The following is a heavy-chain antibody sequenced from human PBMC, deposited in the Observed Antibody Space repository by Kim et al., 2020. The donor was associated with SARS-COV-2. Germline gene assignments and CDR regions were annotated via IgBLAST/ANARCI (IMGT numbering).Heavy chain of an antibody. CDR1: GFTFSSYA. J-gene: IGHJ6*01. V-gene: IGHV3-30-3*01. CDR2: ISYDGSNK. D-gene: IGHD1-26*01. Sequence: GGSLRLSCAASGFTFSSYAMHWVRQAPGKGLEWVAVISYDGSNKYYADSVKGRFTISRDNSKNTLYLQMNSLRAEDTAVYYCARGERPLSGSPEAYYCG. CDR3: ARGERPLSGSPEAYYCG.